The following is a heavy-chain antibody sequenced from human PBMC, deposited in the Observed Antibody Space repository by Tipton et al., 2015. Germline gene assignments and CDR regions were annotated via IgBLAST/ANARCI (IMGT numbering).Heavy chain of an antibody. V-gene: IGHV4-34*01. J-gene: IGHJ6*02. CDR1: GGSFYTYY. D-gene: IGHD5-24*01. CDR2: IYHSGTT. CDR3: ARGGSPIIEMAYHHYGLDV. Sequence: TLSLTCPLSGGSFYTYYGTWIRQPPGQGLEWIGEIYHSGTTNYTPSLRGRFTISLRTSKNQLSLKVDSVTAADTAIYYCARGGSPIIEMAYHHYGLDVWGQGTTVTVSS.